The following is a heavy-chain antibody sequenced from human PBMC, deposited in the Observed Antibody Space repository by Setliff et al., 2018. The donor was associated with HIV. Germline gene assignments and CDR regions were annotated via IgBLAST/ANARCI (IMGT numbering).Heavy chain of an antibody. Sequence: GGSLRLSCAASGFTFSSYYMTWVRQAPGKGLEWVGNIKSDGTEKNYEDSVRGRFTISRDNTKNSLYLQMDGLRVEDTAVYYCARLRINDFWGQGTPVTVSS. CDR2: IKSDGTEK. CDR3: ARLRINDF. V-gene: IGHV3-7*01. J-gene: IGHJ4*02. CDR1: GFTFSSYY.